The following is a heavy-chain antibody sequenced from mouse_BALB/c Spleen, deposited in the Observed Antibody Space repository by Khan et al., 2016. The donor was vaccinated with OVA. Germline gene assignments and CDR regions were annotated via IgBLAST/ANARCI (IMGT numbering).Heavy chain of an antibody. V-gene: IGHV1S29*02. Sequence: VQLQQSGPEVVNPGASVKISCKASGYAFTDYNMDWVKQRHGKSLEWIGYFFPNSGGSGYNQKFKTKATLTVDISSSTAYIDHSSLTSEESAVYYGGRSGYGSFAYWGQGTLVTVSA. J-gene: IGHJ3*01. CDR1: GYAFTDYN. CDR3: GRSGYGSFAY. D-gene: IGHD2-2*01. CDR2: FFPNSGGS.